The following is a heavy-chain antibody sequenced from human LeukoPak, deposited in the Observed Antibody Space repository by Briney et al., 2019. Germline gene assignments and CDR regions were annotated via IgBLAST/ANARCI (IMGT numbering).Heavy chain of an antibody. Sequence: GGSLRLSCAASGFTFDDYAMHWVRQAPGKGLEWVSLISGDGGSTYYAYSVKGRFTISRDNSKNSLYLQMNSLRTEDTAWYYCAKVGYSSSWYEVYFDYWGQGTLVTVSS. CDR1: GFTFDDYA. CDR2: ISGDGGST. D-gene: IGHD6-13*01. CDR3: AKVGYSSSWYEVYFDY. V-gene: IGHV3-43*02. J-gene: IGHJ4*02.